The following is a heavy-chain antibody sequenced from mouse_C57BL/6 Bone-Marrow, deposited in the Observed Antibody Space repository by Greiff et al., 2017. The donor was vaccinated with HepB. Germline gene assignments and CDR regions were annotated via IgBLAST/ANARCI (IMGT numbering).Heavy chain of an antibody. CDR2: MWRGGST. D-gene: IGHD1-1*01. CDR3: AKTRQGLRGRVDV. J-gene: IGHJ1*03. Sequence: VHLVESGPGLVQPSQSLSITCTVSGFSFTSYGVHWVRQSPGKGLEWLGVMWRGGSTDYNAAFMSRLSITKDNSKNQVFFKMNSLQAADTAIYYCAKTRQGLRGRVDVWGTGTTVTVSS. V-gene: IGHV2-5*01. CDR1: GFSFTSYG.